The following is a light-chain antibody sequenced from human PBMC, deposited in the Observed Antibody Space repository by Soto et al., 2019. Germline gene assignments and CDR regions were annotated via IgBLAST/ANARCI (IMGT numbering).Light chain of an antibody. CDR3: QQLNAYPPT. V-gene: IGKV1-9*01. Sequence: DVQLTQSPSFLSASVGDRVTITCRASQGTSTYLAWFQQKPGRAPNLLIYGASTLQSGVPPRFSGSGSGTDFTLTISNMQPEDFANYYCQQLNAYPPTFGQGTRLEIK. CDR2: GAS. CDR1: QGTSTY. J-gene: IGKJ5*01.